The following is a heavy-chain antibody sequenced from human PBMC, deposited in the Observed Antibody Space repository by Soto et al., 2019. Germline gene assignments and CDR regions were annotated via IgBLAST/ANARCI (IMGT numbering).Heavy chain of an antibody. D-gene: IGHD6-19*01. CDR1: GFTFSSYG. J-gene: IGHJ4*02. V-gene: IGHV3-30*18. CDR3: AKIAVAGTDFDY. CDR2: ISYDGSNK. Sequence: GGSLRLSCAASGFTFSSYGMHWVRQAPGKGLEWVAVISYDGSNKYYADSVKGRFTISRDNSKNTLYLQMNSLRAEDTAVYYCAKIAVAGTDFDYWGQGTLVTVSS.